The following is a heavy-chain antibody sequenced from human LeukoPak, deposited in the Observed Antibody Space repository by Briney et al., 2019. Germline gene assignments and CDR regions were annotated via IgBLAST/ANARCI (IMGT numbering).Heavy chain of an antibody. J-gene: IGHJ4*02. V-gene: IGHV3-48*03. Sequence: GGSLRLSCAASGFMFSTYWMGWVRQAPGKGLEWLSHIGSGGSTIYYADSVTGRFTISRDNAKNSLYLQMNSLRAEDTAIYYCAGEGSGWLPNFWGQGTLVTVSS. CDR1: GFMFSTYW. CDR3: AGEGSGWLPNF. CDR2: IGSGGSTI. D-gene: IGHD6-19*01.